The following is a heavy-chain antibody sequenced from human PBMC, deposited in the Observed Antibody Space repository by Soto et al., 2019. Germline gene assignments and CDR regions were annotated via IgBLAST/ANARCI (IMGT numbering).Heavy chain of an antibody. CDR1: VFTFISYG. V-gene: IGHV3-30*18. D-gene: IGHD2-2*01. CDR3: AKSLLSGWFDP. CDR2: ISYDGSNK. J-gene: IGHJ5*02. Sequence: GGSLRLSCASSVFTFISYGMHWVRQAPGKGLEWVAVISYDGSNKYYADSVKGRFTISRDNSKNTLYLQMNSLRAEDTAVYYCAKSLLSGWFDPWGQGTLVTVSS.